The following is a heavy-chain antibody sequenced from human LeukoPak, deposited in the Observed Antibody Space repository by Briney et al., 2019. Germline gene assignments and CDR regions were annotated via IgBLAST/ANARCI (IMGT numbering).Heavy chain of an antibody. CDR2: ISSSGST. Sequence: GGSLRLSCAASGFSFSSYEMNWVSQAPGKWPEWISYISSSGSTMYADSVKGRFTISRDNAKNSLHLQMNSLRAEDTAVYYCARHNGWYDYWGQGTLVTVSS. CDR3: ARHNGWYDY. D-gene: IGHD6-19*01. V-gene: IGHV3-48*03. J-gene: IGHJ4*02. CDR1: GFSFSSYE.